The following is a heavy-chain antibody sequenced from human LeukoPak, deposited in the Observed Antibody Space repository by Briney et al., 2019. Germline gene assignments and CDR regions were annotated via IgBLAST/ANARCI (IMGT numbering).Heavy chain of an antibody. D-gene: IGHD2-8*01. CDR2: IKEDGSEK. Sequence: GGSLRLSRVASGFTFSNYWMNWVRQAPGERPEWVANIKEDGSEKYYVDSVKGRFTISRDNAKNSLYLQMNSLRAEDTAVYYCATGRTKKYWGQGTLVTVSS. V-gene: IGHV3-7*01. CDR1: GFTFSNYW. CDR3: ATGRTKKY. J-gene: IGHJ4*02.